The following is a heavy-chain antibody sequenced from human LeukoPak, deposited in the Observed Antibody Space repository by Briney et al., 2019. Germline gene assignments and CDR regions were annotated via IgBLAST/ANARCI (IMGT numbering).Heavy chain of an antibody. Sequence: PGGSLRLSCAASGFTLDNYAMNWVRQVPGKGLEWISLISWNSGTISYADSVKGRFTISRDNANNFLYLQRNSLRAEDTALYYCARAYKDRSLAGKKEFFQHWGQGTLVTVSS. CDR1: GFTLDNYA. D-gene: IGHD6-19*01. CDR3: ARAYKDRSLAGKKEFFQH. V-gene: IGHV3-9*01. J-gene: IGHJ1*01. CDR2: ISWNSGTI.